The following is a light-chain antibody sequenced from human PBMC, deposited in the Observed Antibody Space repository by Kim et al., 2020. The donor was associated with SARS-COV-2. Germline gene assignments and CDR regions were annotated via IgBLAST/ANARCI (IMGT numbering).Light chain of an antibody. CDR1: QSVSRSY. CDR2: GAS. Sequence: APGERATHSCRASQSVSRSYLAWYQQKPGQAPRLLIYGASSRATGIPDRFSGSGSGTDFTLTISRLEPEDFAVYYCQQYGSSPLTFGGGTKVDIK. CDR3: QQYGSSPLT. J-gene: IGKJ4*01. V-gene: IGKV3-20*01.